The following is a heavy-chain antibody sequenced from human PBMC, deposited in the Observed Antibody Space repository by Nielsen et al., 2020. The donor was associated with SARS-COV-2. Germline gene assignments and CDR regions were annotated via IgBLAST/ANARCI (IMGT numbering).Heavy chain of an antibody. Sequence: ASVKVSCKASGYTFTSYGISWVRQAPGQGLEWMGWISAYNGNTNYAQKLQGRVTMTTDTSTSTAYMELRSLRSDDTAVYYCARAGYCSSTSCYTGAWFDPWGQGTLVTVSS. D-gene: IGHD2-2*02. CDR2: ISAYNGNT. CDR1: GYTFTSYG. J-gene: IGHJ5*02. CDR3: ARAGYCSSTSCYTGAWFDP. V-gene: IGHV1-18*01.